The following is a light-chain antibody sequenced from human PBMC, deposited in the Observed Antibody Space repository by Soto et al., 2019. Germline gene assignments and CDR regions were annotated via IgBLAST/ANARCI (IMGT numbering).Light chain of an antibody. CDR3: GTWDSSLSAGV. CDR2: DNN. V-gene: IGLV1-51*01. Sequence: QSVLTQPPSVSAAPGQKVIISCSGSSSNIGDHYAYWYQQLPGTAPKLLIYDNNKRPSGIPDRFFGSKSGTSATLGITGLQTGDEADYYCGTWDSSLSAGVFGGGTKVTVL. J-gene: IGLJ2*01. CDR1: SSNIGDHY.